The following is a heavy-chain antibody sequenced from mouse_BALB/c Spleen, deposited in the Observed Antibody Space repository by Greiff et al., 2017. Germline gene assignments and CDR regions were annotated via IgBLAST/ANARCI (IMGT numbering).Heavy chain of an antibody. D-gene: IGHD4-1*01. J-gene: IGHJ2*01. CDR2: IDPENGNT. V-gene: IGHV14-1*02. CDR1: GFNIKDYY. Sequence: EVQLQQSGAELVRPGALVKLSCKASGFNIKDYYMHWVKQRPEQGLEWIGWIDPENGNTIYDPKFQGKASITADTSSNTAYLQLSSLTSEDTAVYYCATNWDVYFDYWGQGTTLTVSS. CDR3: ATNWDVYFDY.